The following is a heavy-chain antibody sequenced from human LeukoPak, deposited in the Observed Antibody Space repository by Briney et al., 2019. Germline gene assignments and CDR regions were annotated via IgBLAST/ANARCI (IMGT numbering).Heavy chain of an antibody. CDR1: GYTFTGYY. CDR3: ARVNKYSSSSSPFGY. J-gene: IGHJ4*02. D-gene: IGHD6-6*01. Sequence: ASVKVSCKASGYTFTGYYMHWVRQAPGQGLEWMGWINPNSGGTNYAQKFQGRVTMTRDTSISTAYMELSRLRSDDTAVYYCARVNKYSSSSSPFGYWGQGTLVTVSS. CDR2: INPNSGGT. V-gene: IGHV1-2*02.